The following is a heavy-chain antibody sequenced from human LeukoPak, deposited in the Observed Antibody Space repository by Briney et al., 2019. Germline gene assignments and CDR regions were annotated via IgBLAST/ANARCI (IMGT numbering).Heavy chain of an antibody. CDR1: GGSISSYY. CDR3: ARLSRNYYGSGTYLYYFDY. J-gene: IGHJ4*02. V-gene: IGHV4-59*08. Sequence: SETLSLTCTVSGGSISSYYWSWIRQPPGKGLEWIGYIYYSGSTNYNPSLKSRVTILVDTSKNQFSLKLSSVTAADTAVYYCARLSRNYYGSGTYLYYFDYWGQGTLVTVSS. D-gene: IGHD3-10*01. CDR2: IYYSGST.